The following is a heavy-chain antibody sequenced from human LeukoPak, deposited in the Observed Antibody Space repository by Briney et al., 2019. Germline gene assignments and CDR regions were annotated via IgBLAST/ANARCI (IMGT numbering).Heavy chain of an antibody. V-gene: IGHV1-46*01. D-gene: IGHD2-15*01. CDR3: ARRMADGGTNH. CDR2: INPGGDSA. Sequence: ASVKVSCKASGYTFINDYTHWVRRAPGQGLEWMGRINPGGDSANYAQKFQDRVTMTRDTSTDTIYLELSSLRSDDTATYYCARRMADGGTNHWGQGTLVTVSS. J-gene: IGHJ4*02. CDR1: GYTFINDY.